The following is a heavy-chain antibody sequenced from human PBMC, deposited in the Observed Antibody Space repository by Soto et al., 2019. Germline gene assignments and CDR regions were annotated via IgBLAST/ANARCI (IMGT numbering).Heavy chain of an antibody. D-gene: IGHD1-26*01. Sequence: PAESLSITCTVSGDSIIGLDWSWIRQTAGKGLEWIGRILTNESTKYNPSLKSRVTMSIDMSKNHFSLKLRSVTAADTAVYYCAREKWELSPAGFDYWGQGTRVTVSA. CDR3: AREKWELSPAGFDY. CDR2: ILTNEST. CDR1: GDSIIGLD. V-gene: IGHV4-4*07. J-gene: IGHJ4*02.